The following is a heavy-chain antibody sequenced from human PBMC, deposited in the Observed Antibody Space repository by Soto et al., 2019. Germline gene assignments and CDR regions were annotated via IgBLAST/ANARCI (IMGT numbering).Heavy chain of an antibody. Sequence: GESLKISCKGSGYSFTSYWIGWVRQMPGKGLEWMGIIYPGDSDTNYSPSFQGHVTISADKSISTAYLQWSSLKASDTAMYYCSAYPLSTVTTGADYYGMDVWGQGTTVTVSS. V-gene: IGHV5-51*01. D-gene: IGHD4-4*01. J-gene: IGHJ6*02. CDR2: IYPGDSDT. CDR3: SAYPLSTVTTGADYYGMDV. CDR1: GYSFTSYW.